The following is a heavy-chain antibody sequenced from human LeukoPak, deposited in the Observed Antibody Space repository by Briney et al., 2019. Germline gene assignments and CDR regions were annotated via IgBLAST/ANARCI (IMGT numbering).Heavy chain of an antibody. Sequence: GGSLRLSCAASGFTFSSYEMNWVRQAPGKGLEWVSYISSSGSTIYYADSVKGRLTISRDNAKNSLYLQMNSLRAEDTAVYYCARGRGSSWYLAYWGQGTLVTVSS. CDR2: ISSSGSTI. D-gene: IGHD6-13*01. J-gene: IGHJ4*02. CDR1: GFTFSSYE. V-gene: IGHV3-48*03. CDR3: ARGRGSSWYLAY.